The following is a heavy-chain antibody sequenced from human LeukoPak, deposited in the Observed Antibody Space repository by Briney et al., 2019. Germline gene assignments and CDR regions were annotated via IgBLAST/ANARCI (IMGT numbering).Heavy chain of an antibody. CDR3: ARHSGAGTGFVY. CDR1: GGSINFYY. V-gene: IGHV4-4*07. Sequence: SETLSLTCTVSGGSINFYYWSWIRQPAGKGLEWIGRIYSTGSTNYSPSLKSRVTMSVDKSKNQFSLNLSSVTAADTAVYYCARHSGAGTGFVYWGQGTLVTVSS. D-gene: IGHD6-19*01. J-gene: IGHJ4*02. CDR2: IYSTGST.